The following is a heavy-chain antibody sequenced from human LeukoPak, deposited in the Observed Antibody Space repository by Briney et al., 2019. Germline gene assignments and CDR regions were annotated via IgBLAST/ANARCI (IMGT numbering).Heavy chain of an antibody. D-gene: IGHD6-13*01. CDR1: GYTLTELS. V-gene: IGHV1-69*13. CDR2: IIPIFGTA. Sequence: GASVKVSCKVSGYTLTELSKHWVRQAPGQGLEWMGGIIPIFGTANYAQKFQGRVTITADESTSTAYMELSSLRSEDTAVYYCARAPIAAAEYYFDYWGQGTLVTVSS. J-gene: IGHJ4*02. CDR3: ARAPIAAAEYYFDY.